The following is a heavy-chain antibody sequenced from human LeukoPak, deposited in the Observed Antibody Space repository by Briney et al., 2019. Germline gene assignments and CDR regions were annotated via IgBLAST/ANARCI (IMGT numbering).Heavy chain of an antibody. V-gene: IGHV3-48*01. Sequence: GGSLRLSCAASGFSFSSYSMNWVRQAPGKGLEWVSYISGSSSRIYYADSVKGRFTISRDNSKNTLYLQMNSLRAEDTAVYYCARGDNGMDVWGQGTTVTVSS. CDR3: ARGDNGMDV. CDR1: GFSFSSYS. J-gene: IGHJ6*02. CDR2: ISGSSSRI.